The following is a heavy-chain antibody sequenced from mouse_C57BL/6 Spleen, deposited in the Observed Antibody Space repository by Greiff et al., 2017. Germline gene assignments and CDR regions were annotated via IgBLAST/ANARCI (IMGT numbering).Heavy chain of an antibody. CDR1: GYTFTSYW. D-gene: IGHD2-4*01. J-gene: IGHJ2*01. CDR2: IYPGSGST. V-gene: IGHV1-55*01. Sequence: QVQLQQSGAELVKPGASVKMSCKASGYTFTSYWITWVKQRPGQGLEWIGDIYPGSGSTNYNEKFKSKATRTVDTSSSTAYMQLSSLTSEDSAVYYCARRDYYDYDPFDYWGQGTTLTVSS. CDR3: ARRDYYDYDPFDY.